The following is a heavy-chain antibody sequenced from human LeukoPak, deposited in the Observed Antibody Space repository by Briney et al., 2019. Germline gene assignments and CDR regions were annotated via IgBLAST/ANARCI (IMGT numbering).Heavy chain of an antibody. CDR1: GGTFSSYA. D-gene: IGHD3-22*01. J-gene: IGHJ3*02. CDR3: AREYYYDSSGYYDAFDI. CDR2: IIPILGIA. V-gene: IGHV1-69*04. Sequence: SVTVSCKASGGTFSSYAISWVRQAPGQGLEWMGRIIPILGIANYAQKFQGRVTITADKSTSTAYMELSSLRSEDTAVYYCAREYYYDSSGYYDAFDIWGQGTMVTVSS.